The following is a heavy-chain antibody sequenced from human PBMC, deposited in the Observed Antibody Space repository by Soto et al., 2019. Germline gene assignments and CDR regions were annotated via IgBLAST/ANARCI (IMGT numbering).Heavy chain of an antibody. CDR2: LYYTGST. CDR1: GGSISDFY. CDR3: ARGGGYDFRSSQAPPIDV. V-gene: IGHV4-59*01. Sequence: SETLSLTCNVSGGSISDFYWSWIRQSPGKRLGWIGYLYYTGSTNYNPALKSRVTISLDTSKNQFFLKVRSVTAADTAVYYCARGGGYDFRSSQAPPIDVWGQGTTVTVSS. D-gene: IGHD3-3*01. J-gene: IGHJ6*02.